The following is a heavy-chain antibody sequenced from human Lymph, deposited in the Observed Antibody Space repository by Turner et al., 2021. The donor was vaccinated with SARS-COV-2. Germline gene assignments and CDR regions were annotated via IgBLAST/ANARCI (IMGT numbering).Heavy chain of an antibody. Sequence: LQLQESGPGLVTLSETLSLTCTVPGCSISSSSYYWGWIRQPPGKGLEWIGSIVYSGRTYYNPTLKSRVTISVDTSKNQFSLKLNSVTAADTAVYYCARQRLTRYGMDVWGQGTTVTVSS. CDR3: ARQRLTRYGMDV. D-gene: IGHD2-21*02. J-gene: IGHJ6*02. CDR2: IVYSGRT. V-gene: IGHV4-39*01. CDR1: GCSISSSSYY.